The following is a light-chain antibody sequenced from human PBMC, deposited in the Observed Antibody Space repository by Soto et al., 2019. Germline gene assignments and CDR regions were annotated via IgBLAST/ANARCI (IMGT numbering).Light chain of an antibody. CDR1: QSVSSSY. CDR2: GAS. CDR3: QQYATSPLT. V-gene: IGKV3-20*01. J-gene: IGKJ4*01. Sequence: EFVLTQSPGTLALSRGERATLSCRASQSVSSSYLAWYQHRPGQAPRLLIFGASSRATGIPDRFSGSGSGTDFTLTITRVEPEDFAVYYCQQYATSPLTFGGGTKVDIK.